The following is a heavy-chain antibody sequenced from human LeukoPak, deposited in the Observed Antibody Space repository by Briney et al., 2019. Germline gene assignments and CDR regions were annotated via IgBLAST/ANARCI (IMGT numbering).Heavy chain of an antibody. Sequence: PSETLSLTCTVSGGSISSSSYYWGWIRQPPVKGLEWIGSIYYSGSTYYNPSLKSRVTISVDTSKNQFSLKLSSVTAADTAVYYCARVYYSSSYDYWYFDLWGRGTLVTVSS. CDR1: GGSISSSSYY. J-gene: IGHJ2*01. V-gene: IGHV4-39*01. CDR3: ARVYYSSSYDYWYFDL. D-gene: IGHD6-13*01. CDR2: IYYSGST.